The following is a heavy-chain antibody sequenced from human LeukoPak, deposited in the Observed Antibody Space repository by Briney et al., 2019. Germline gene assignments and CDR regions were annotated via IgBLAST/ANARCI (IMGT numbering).Heavy chain of an antibody. CDR3: ARAPYGPYFDY. D-gene: IGHD4-17*01. CDR2: IYYSGST. CDR1: GGSISSYY. J-gene: IGHJ4*02. V-gene: IGHV4-59*01. Sequence: SETLSLTCTVSGGSISSYYWSWIRQPPGKGLEWIGYIYYSGSTNYNPSLKSRVTISVDTSKNQFSLKLSSVTAADTAVYYCARAPYGPYFDYWGQGTLVTVSP.